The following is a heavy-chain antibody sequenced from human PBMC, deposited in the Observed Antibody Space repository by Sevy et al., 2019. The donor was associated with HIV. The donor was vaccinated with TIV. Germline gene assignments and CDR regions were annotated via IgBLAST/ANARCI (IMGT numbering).Heavy chain of an antibody. D-gene: IGHD1-7*01. CDR3: ARDSSWNYDAYFYGMDV. CDR2: LSSSPSTI. J-gene: IGHJ6*02. Sequence: GGSLRLSCAASGFSFSGYNMNWVRQAPGKGLEWVSYLSSSPSTIHYADSVKGRFTISRDNAKNSLFLQMNSLRDEDTAVYYCARDSSWNYDAYFYGMDVWGQGTTVTVSS. V-gene: IGHV3-48*02. CDR1: GFSFSGYN.